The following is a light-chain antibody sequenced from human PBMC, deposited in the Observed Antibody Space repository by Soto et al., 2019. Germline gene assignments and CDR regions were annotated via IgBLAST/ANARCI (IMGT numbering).Light chain of an antibody. Sequence: QSALTQPASVSGSPGQSITISCTGTSSDIGVYNFVSWYQQHPGQAPKLLISEVNNRPSGVSNRFSGSKSGDTAFLTISALQAEDEADYPCSTYTGSISYVFGPGTKLTVL. CDR2: EVN. CDR3: STYTGSISYV. J-gene: IGLJ1*01. V-gene: IGLV2-14*01. CDR1: SSDIGVYNF.